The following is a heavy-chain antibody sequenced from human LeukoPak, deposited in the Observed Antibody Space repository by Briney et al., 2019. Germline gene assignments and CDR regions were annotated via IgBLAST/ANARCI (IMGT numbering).Heavy chain of an antibody. V-gene: IGHV3-23*01. CDR2: ITGSGGFT. J-gene: IGHJ4*02. CDR1: GVPFSTYA. CDR3: VRSLDY. Sequence: PGGSLRLSCAASGVPFSTYAMNWVRQAPGKGLEWVSVITGSGGFTQYADSVKGRFTISRDNSKNTVYLQMNSLRVEDTALYYCVRSLDYWGQGTLVTVSS.